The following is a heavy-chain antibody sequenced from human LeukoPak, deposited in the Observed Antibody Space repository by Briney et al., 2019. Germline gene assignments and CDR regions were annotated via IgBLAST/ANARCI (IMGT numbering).Heavy chain of an antibody. CDR2: ISSSSSYI. V-gene: IGHV3-21*01. Sequence: PGGSLRLSCAASGFTFSSYSMNWVRQAPGKGLGWVSSISSSSSYIYYADSVKGRFTISRDNAKNSLYLQMNSLRAEDTAVYYCARTSSSYYYYYYMDVWGKGTTVTISS. J-gene: IGHJ6*03. CDR1: GFTFSSYS. CDR3: ARTSSSYYYYYYMDV. D-gene: IGHD6-13*01.